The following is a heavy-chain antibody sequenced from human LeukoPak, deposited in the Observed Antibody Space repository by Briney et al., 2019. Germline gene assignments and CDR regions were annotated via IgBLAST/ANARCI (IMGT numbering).Heavy chain of an antibody. D-gene: IGHD1-26*01. V-gene: IGHV4-59*08. Sequence: PSETLSLTCTVSGGSVSGYYWSWIRQPPGMGLGWIGYIYSSGSTVYNPSLKSRVTISVDTSKNQFSLKLTSVTAADTAVYYCARHRGGRFSESYCDYWGQGTLVTVSS. CDR2: IYSSGST. J-gene: IGHJ4*02. CDR3: ARHRGGRFSESYCDY. CDR1: GGSVSGYY.